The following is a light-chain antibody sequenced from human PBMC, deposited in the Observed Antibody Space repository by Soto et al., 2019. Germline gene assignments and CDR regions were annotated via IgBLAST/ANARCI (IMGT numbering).Light chain of an antibody. CDR2: EVS. CDR1: ISDVGGYNY. V-gene: IGLV2-14*01. CDR3: SSYTGSNIV. J-gene: IGLJ2*01. Sequence: QSVLSQPASVSGSPGQSITISCTGTISDVGGYNYVSWYQHHPGKAPKFMIYEVSNRPSGVSSRFSGSKSGNTASLTISGLQAEDEADYYCSSYTGSNIVFGGGTKLTVL.